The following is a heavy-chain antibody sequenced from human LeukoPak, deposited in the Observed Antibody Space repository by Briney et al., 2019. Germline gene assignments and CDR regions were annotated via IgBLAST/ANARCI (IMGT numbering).Heavy chain of an antibody. CDR1: GGSISSGGYY. Sequence: PSQTLSLTCTVSGGSISSGGYYWSWIRQHPGKGLEWIGYIYYSGSAYYNPSLKSRVTISVDTSKNQFSLKLSSVTAADTAVYYCASVSIAAAGENWFDPWGQGTLVTVSS. CDR3: ASVSIAAAGENWFDP. J-gene: IGHJ5*02. CDR2: IYYSGSA. D-gene: IGHD6-13*01. V-gene: IGHV4-31*03.